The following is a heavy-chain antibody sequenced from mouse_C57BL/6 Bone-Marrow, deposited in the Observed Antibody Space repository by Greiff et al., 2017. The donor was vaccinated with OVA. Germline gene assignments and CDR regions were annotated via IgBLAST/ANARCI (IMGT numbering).Heavy chain of an antibody. CDR3: TRPFYYFDY. Sequence: VQLQQSGAELVRPGASVTVSCKASGYTFTDYEMHWVKQTPVHGLEWIGAIDPETGGTAYNQKFKGKAILTADKSSSTAYMELRSLTSEDSAVYYCTRPFYYFDYWGQGTTLTVSS. CDR1: GYTFTDYE. D-gene: IGHD1-1*01. CDR2: IDPETGGT. J-gene: IGHJ2*01. V-gene: IGHV1-15*01.